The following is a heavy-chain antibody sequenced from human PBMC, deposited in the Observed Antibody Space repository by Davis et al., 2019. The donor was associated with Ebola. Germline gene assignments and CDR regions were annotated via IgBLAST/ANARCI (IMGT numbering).Heavy chain of an antibody. V-gene: IGHV4-34*01. Sequence: PSETLSLTCAVYGGSFSGYFWNWIRQPPRKGLEWIGEINDRGNTNYNPSLNSRVTISVDKSKNQFSLNLTSVTAADTAVYYCARAIGTYSGWFDPWGQGNLVTVSS. CDR1: GGSFSGYF. CDR3: ARAIGTYSGWFDP. CDR2: INDRGNT. J-gene: IGHJ5*02. D-gene: IGHD3-10*01.